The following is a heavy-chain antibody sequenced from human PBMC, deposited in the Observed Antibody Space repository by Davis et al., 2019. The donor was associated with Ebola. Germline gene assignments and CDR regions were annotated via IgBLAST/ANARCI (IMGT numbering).Heavy chain of an antibody. V-gene: IGHV3-15*01. D-gene: IGHD3-10*01. Sequence: PGGSLRLSCAASGFTFNNAWMSWVRQAPGKGLEWVGRIKRIVDGGTTDYAEPVKGRFTISRDDSENTLDLQMNSLKTEDTAIYYCVGHGQMSFWGQGTLVTVSS. CDR1: GFTFNNAW. CDR2: IKRIVDGGTT. CDR3: VGHGQMSF. J-gene: IGHJ4*02.